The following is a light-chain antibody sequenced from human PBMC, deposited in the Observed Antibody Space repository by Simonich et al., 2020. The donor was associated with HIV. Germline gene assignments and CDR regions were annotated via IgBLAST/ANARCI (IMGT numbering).Light chain of an antibody. CDR2: SDS. V-gene: IGLV3-25*03. CDR3: QSADSSGTYWV. CDR1: ALPKQY. Sequence: SYELTQPPSVSVSPGQTARITCSGDALPKQYAHWYQQKPGQAPVLVIYSDSERPSEIPERFSGSRSGTIVTLTISGVQAEDEADYYCQSADSSGTYWVFGGGTKLTVL. J-gene: IGLJ3*02.